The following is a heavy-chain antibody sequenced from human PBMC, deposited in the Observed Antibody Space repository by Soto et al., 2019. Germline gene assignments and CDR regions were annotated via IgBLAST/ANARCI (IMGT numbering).Heavy chain of an antibody. CDR2: ISANGQGI. D-gene: IGHD1-7*01. CDR1: GFTFSTYA. V-gene: IGHV3-23*01. CDR3: AKDRNYPRDQFHY. Sequence: GCLILSCSASGFTFSTYALSWVRQAPGKGLEWVSAISANGQGIYYADSVRGRFTISRDNSKNTIFLHMDSLRAEDTAVYYCAKDRNYPRDQFHYWGQGTLVTVSS. J-gene: IGHJ4*02.